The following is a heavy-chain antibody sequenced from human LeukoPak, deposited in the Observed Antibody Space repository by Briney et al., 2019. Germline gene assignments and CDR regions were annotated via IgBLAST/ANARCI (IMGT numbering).Heavy chain of an antibody. Sequence: SETLSLTCTVSGGXISTYYWSWIRQPPGKGREWLGCIYYTGSTNYNPSLKSRVTISVDTSKNQFSLKLSPVTAADTAVYYCARRPHTGYSGDWGPHDYYYGMNVWGQGTTVTVSS. CDR1: GGXISTYY. D-gene: IGHD6-19*01. CDR3: ARRPHTGYSGDWGPHDYYYGMNV. V-gene: IGHV4-59*08. CDR2: IYYTGST. J-gene: IGHJ6*02.